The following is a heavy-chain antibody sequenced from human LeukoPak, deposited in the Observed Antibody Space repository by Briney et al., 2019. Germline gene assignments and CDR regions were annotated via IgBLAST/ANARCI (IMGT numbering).Heavy chain of an antibody. Sequence: ASVKVSCKASGYTFSDHNMRWIRQAPGQGLEWMGWINPNSGATNYAQKFQGRVTMTRDTSTSTLYLELNRLRSDDTAVYYCASPSGSSWYSKYYFVHWGLGTLVTVSS. V-gene: IGHV1-2*02. D-gene: IGHD6-13*01. CDR1: GYTFSDHN. CDR3: ASPSGSSWYSKYYFVH. J-gene: IGHJ4*02. CDR2: INPNSGAT.